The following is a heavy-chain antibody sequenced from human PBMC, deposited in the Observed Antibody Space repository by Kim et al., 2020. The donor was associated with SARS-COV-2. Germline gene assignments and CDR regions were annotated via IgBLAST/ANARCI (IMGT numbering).Heavy chain of an antibody. CDR1: GGSISSSNW. D-gene: IGHD1-26*01. Sequence: SETLSLTCAVSGGSISSSNWWSWVRQPPGKGLEWIGEIYHSGSTNYNPSLKSRVTISVDKSKNQFSLKLSSVTAADTAVYYCARDFRIVGATTTPDYWGQGTLVTVSS. J-gene: IGHJ4*02. CDR3: ARDFRIVGATTTPDY. CDR2: IYHSGST. V-gene: IGHV4-4*02.